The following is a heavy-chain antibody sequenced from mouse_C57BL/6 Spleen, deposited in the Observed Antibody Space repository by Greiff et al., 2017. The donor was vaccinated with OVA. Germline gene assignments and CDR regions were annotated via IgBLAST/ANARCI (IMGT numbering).Heavy chain of an antibody. J-gene: IGHJ2*01. D-gene: IGHD2-14*01. CDR2: INPNNGGT. V-gene: IGHV1-26*01. CDR1: GYTFTDYY. CDR3: ARWRGNYFDY. Sequence: EVQLQQSGPELVKPGASVKISCKASGYTFTDYYMNWVKQSHGKSLEWIGDINPNNGGTRYNQKFKGKATLTVDKSSSTAYMELRSLTSEDSAVYYCARWRGNYFDYWGQGTTLTVSS.